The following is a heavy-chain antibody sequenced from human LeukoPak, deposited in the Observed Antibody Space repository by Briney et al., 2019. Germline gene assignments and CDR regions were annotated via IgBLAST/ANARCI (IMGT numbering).Heavy chain of an antibody. Sequence: SKTLSLTCNVSGSSIGGYHWSWIRQPPGKGLEWLGYIYYSGSSNYNPSLKSRVTISADTSKNQFSLKLSSVTAADTAVYYCARVPRSYYYYYYMDVWGKGTTVTVSS. V-gene: IGHV4-59*01. J-gene: IGHJ6*03. CDR3: ARVPRSYYYYYYMDV. CDR2: IYYSGSS. CDR1: GSSIGGYH.